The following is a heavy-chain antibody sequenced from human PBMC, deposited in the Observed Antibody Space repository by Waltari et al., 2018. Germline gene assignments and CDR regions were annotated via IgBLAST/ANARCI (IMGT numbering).Heavy chain of an antibody. CDR1: NVPLTESS. CDR2: ISHEGDT. V-gene: IGHV4-34*01. Sequence: QAPIQQWGTGPLKASETLSLTCPVYNVPLTESSWGWVRQAPGKGLEWIGEISHEGDTKYKSSLRNRLTLSVDTSTKQFSLTLRSVIAADTATYYCARGGTFPGYYYYMDIWGKGTPVTVSS. CDR3: ARGGTFPGYYYYMDI. J-gene: IGHJ6*03. D-gene: IGHD3-22*01.